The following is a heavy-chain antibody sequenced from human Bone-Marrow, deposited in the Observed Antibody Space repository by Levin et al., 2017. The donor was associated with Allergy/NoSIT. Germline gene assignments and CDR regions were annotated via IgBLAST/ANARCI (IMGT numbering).Heavy chain of an antibody. V-gene: IGHV3-9*01. CDR3: AKDYFLGVSPSGLVDS. CDR1: GFTFDDYA. CDR2: LTWNSGDI. D-gene: IGHD3-10*01. Sequence: HSGGSLRLSCAASGFTFDDYAMHWVRQAPGKGLEWVSGLTWNSGDIKYADSVKGRFTISRDNAKNSLYLQMNSLRPEDTGFYFCAKDYFLGVSPSGLVDSWGQGTLVTVSS. J-gene: IGHJ4*02.